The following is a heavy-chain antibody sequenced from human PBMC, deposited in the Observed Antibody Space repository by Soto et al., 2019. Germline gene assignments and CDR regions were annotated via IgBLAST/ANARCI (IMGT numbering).Heavy chain of an antibody. V-gene: IGHV3-23*01. CDR3: AKVNFRGNQLWLEAFDC. J-gene: IGHJ4*02. CDR2: ISGSGVGT. D-gene: IGHD5-18*01. CDR1: GFTFNNYV. Sequence: EVQLLESGGGLVQPGGSLRLSCAASGFTFNNYVMTWVRQAPGKGLEWVSAISGSGVGTNYADSVKGRFTISRDNSKNTLYLQMNSLRAGDTAIYYCAKVNFRGNQLWLEAFDCWGQGTLATVSS.